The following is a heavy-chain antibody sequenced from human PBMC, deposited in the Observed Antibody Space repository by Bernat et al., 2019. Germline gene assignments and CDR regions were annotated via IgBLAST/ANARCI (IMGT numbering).Heavy chain of an antibody. J-gene: IGHJ4*02. V-gene: IGHV3-30*18. D-gene: IGHD3-22*01. CDR3: AKTRGPYDSSGYYYGGGFDY. CDR2: ISYDGSNK. CDR1: GFTFSSYG. Sequence: QVHLVESGGGVVQPGRSLRLSCAASGFTFSSYGMHWVRQAPGKGLEWVAVISYDGSNKYYADSVKGRFTISRDNSKNTLYLQMNSLRAEDTAVYYCAKTRGPYDSSGYYYGGGFDYWGQGTLVTVSS.